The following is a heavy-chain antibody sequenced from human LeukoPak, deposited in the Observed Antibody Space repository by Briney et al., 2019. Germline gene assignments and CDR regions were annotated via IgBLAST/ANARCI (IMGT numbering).Heavy chain of an antibody. D-gene: IGHD5-18*01. V-gene: IGHV3-30*18. CDR1: GFTFSSYG. CDR2: ISYDGSNK. J-gene: IGHJ4*02. Sequence: GGSLRLSCAASGFTFSSYGMHWVRQAPGKGLEWVAVISYDGSNKYYADSVKGRFTISRDNSKNTLYLQMNSLRAEDTAVYYCAKVGGNSYGENDYWGQGTLVTVSS. CDR3: AKVGGNSYGENDY.